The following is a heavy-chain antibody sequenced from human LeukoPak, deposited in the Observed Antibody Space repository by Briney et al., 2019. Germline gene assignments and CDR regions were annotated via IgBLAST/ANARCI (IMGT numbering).Heavy chain of an antibody. CDR3: ASVPAAKYYFDY. D-gene: IGHD2-2*01. CDR2: INSDGSST. CDR1: GFTFSSYW. Sequence: GGSLRLSCAASGFTFSSYWMHWVRQAPGKGLVWVSRINSDGSSTSYADSVKGRSTISRDNAKNTLYLQMNSLRAEDTAVYYCASVPAAKYYFDYWGQGTLVTVSS. V-gene: IGHV3-74*01. J-gene: IGHJ4*02.